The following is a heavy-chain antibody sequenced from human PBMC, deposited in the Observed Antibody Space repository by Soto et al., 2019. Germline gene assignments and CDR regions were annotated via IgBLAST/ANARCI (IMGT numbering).Heavy chain of an antibody. CDR1: GGSISSYY. Sequence: SETLSLTCTVSGGSISSYYWSWIRQPPGKGLEWIGYTYYSGGTNYNPSLKSRVTISVDTSKNQFSLKLSSVTAADTAVYYCARIWSNWFDPWGQGTLVTVSS. D-gene: IGHD1-1*01. V-gene: IGHV4-59*08. CDR2: TYYSGGT. J-gene: IGHJ5*02. CDR3: ARIWSNWFDP.